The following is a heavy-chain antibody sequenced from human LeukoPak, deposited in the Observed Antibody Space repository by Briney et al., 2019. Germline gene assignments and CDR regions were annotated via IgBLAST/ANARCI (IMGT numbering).Heavy chain of an antibody. CDR1: GFTVSSNY. J-gene: IGHJ4*02. D-gene: IGHD2-15*01. CDR3: ARGEGRYCSGGSCYSAY. Sequence: GGSLRLSCAASGFTVSSNYMSWVHQAPGKGLEWVSVIYSGGSTYYADSVKGRFTISRDNSKNTLYLQMNSLRAEDTAVYYCARGEGRYCSGGSCYSAYWGQGTLVTVSS. V-gene: IGHV3-53*01. CDR2: IYSGGST.